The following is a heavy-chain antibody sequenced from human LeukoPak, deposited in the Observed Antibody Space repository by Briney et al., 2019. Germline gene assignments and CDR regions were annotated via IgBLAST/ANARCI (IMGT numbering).Heavy chain of an antibody. J-gene: IGHJ4*02. D-gene: IGHD3-3*01. V-gene: IGHV3-48*02. Sequence: GGSLRLSCAASGFTFTTYNMNWVRQAPGKGLEWVSYISTTSSNIYYADSVEGRFTISRDNAKNLLYLQMDSLRDEDTAVFYCSRDGGFWSAYPLDYWGQGTLVTVSA. CDR3: SRDGGFWSAYPLDY. CDR2: ISTTSSNI. CDR1: GFTFTTYN.